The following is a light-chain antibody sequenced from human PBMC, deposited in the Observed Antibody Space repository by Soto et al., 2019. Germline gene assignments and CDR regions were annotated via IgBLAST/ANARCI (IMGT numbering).Light chain of an antibody. V-gene: IGKV3-20*01. CDR2: GAS. CDR3: RQYGSSAT. J-gene: IGKJ5*01. Sequence: EIVLTQSPGTLSLSLGERATLSCRASQSVSQNYLAWYQQKPGQAPRLLIYGASTRASGIPDRFSGSGSGTDFTLTLSRLEPEDFAVYYCRQYGSSATFGQGTRLEIK. CDR1: QSVSQNY.